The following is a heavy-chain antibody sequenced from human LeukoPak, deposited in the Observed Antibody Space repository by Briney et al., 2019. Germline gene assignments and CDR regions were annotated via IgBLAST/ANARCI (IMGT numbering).Heavy chain of an antibody. Sequence: GGSLRLSCAASGFTFSTYWMHWVRQAPGKGLVWVSRIKSAGSSIRYADSVKGRFTISRDNAKNTLYLQMNGVRAEDTAVYYCARGRSSSSWYFFDYWGQGSLVTVSS. D-gene: IGHD6-13*01. J-gene: IGHJ4*02. CDR2: IKSAGSSI. V-gene: IGHV3-74*01. CDR3: ARGRSSSSWYFFDY. CDR1: GFTFSTYW.